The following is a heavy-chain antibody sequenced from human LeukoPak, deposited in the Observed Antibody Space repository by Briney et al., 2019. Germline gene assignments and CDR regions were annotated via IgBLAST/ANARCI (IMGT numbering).Heavy chain of an antibody. Sequence: KSSETLSLTCTVSGYSIGSGYYWGWIRQPPGKGLEWIGSIYHSGSTYYNPSLKSRVTISVDTSKNQFSLKLSSVTAADTAVYYCARDTYFVSLLYAFDIWGQGTMVTVSS. V-gene: IGHV4-38-2*02. CDR3: ARDTYFVSLLYAFDI. CDR1: GYSIGSGYY. J-gene: IGHJ3*02. D-gene: IGHD3-9*01. CDR2: IYHSGST.